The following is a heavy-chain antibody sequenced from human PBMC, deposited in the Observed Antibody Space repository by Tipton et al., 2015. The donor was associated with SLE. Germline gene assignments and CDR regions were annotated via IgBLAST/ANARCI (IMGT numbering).Heavy chain of an antibody. CDR1: GFRFSSYG. CDR2: IWYDGTNK. Sequence: SLRLSCAASGFRFSSYGMHWVRQAPGKGLEWVAVIWYDGTNKYYADSVKGRFTIFRDNSKNKLYLQMNSLRAEDTAVYYCAGELLGYYGVDVWGQGTMVTVSS. CDR3: AGELLGYYGVDV. J-gene: IGHJ6*02. V-gene: IGHV3-33*01. D-gene: IGHD1-26*01.